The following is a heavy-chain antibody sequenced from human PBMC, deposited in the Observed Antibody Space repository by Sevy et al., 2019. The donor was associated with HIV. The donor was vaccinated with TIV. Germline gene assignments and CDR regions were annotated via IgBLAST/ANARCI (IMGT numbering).Heavy chain of an antibody. Sequence: GGCLRLSCAASGFTFSSYSMNWVRQAPGKGLEWVSSISSSSSYIYYADSVKGRFTISRDNAKNSLYLQMNSLRAEDTAVYYCARDPNTHLLYWWVGWFDPWGQGTLVTVS. CDR3: ARDPNTHLLYWWVGWFDP. J-gene: IGHJ5*02. D-gene: IGHD2-8*02. CDR2: ISSSSSYI. V-gene: IGHV3-21*01. CDR1: GFTFSSYS.